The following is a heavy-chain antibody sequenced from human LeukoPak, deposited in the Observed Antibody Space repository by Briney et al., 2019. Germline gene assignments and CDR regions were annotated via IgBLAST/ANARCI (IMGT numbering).Heavy chain of an antibody. CDR1: GFTFSGSA. V-gene: IGHV3-73*01. J-gene: IGHJ4*02. CDR2: IRSKANSYAT. D-gene: IGHD3-22*01. Sequence: GGSLRLSCAASGFTFSGSAMHWVRQASGKELEWVGRIRSKANSYATAYAASVKGRFTISRDDSKNTAYLQMNSLKTEDTAVYYRTRPLYSHYYDSSGPADYWGQGTLVTVSS. CDR3: TRPLYSHYYDSSGPADY.